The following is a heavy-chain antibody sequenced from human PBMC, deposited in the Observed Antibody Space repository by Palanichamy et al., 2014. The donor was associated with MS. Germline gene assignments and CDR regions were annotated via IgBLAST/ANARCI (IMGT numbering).Heavy chain of an antibody. CDR2: INHSGST. Sequence: QVQLQQWGRRTVEAFGDPVPHLRCLWWVLQWLLFGLWIRQPPGKGLEWIGEINHSGSTHYNPSLKSRVSISVDTSKNQFSLKLSSVSAADTAVYFCASGTPRKMLGAAARPSDYYHYGLDVWGQGTTVTVSS. J-gene: IGHJ6*02. V-gene: IGHV4-34*01. CDR1: WVLQWLL. D-gene: IGHD6-6*01. CDR3: ASGTPRKMLGAAARPSDYYHYGLDV.